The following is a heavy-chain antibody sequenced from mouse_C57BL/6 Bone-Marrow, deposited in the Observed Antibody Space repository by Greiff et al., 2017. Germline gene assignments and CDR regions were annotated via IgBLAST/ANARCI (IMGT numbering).Heavy chain of an antibody. CDR1: GFTFSDYG. V-gene: IGHV5-15*01. CDR3: ARLRRGNFDY. Sequence: EVKVVESGGGLVQPGGSLKLSCAASGFTFSDYGMAWVRQAPRKGPEWVAFISNLAYSIYYADTVTGRFTISRENAKNTLYLEMSSLRSEDTAMYYCARLRRGNFDYWGQGTTLTVSS. J-gene: IGHJ2*01. CDR2: ISNLAYSI.